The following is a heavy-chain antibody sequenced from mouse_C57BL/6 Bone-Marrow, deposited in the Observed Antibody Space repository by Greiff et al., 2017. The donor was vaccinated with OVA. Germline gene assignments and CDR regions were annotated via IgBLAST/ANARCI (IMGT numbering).Heavy chain of an antibody. J-gene: IGHJ2*01. CDR1: GYTFTSYW. Sequence: VKLQQPGAELVRPGTSVKLSCKASGYTFTSYWMHWVKQRPGQGLEWIGVIDPSDSYTNYNQKFKGKATLTVDTSSSTAYMQLSSLTSEDSAVYYCARKVSITTVVADYFDYWGQGTTLTVSS. D-gene: IGHD1-1*01. CDR2: IDPSDSYT. CDR3: ARKVSITTVVADYFDY. V-gene: IGHV1-59*01.